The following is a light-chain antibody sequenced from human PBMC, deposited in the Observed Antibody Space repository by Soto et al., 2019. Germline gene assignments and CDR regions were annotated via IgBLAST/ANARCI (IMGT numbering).Light chain of an antibody. Sequence: EIVMTQSPATLSVSPGERATLSCRASQSVNSNLAWYQQKPGQAPRLLIYGASTRATGIPARFSGSGSGTEFTLTISSLQSEDFAVYYCQQYNNWFWTFGHGTKANIX. V-gene: IGKV3-15*01. CDR1: QSVNSN. J-gene: IGKJ1*01. CDR3: QQYNNWFWT. CDR2: GAS.